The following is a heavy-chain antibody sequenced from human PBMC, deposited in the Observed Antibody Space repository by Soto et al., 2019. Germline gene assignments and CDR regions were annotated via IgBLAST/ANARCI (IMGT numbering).Heavy chain of an antibody. CDR2: IYHSGST. CDR3: ARGPSP. V-gene: IGHV4-30-2*01. J-gene: IGHJ5*02. Sequence: QLQLQESGPGLVKPSQTLSLTCAVSGGSISSGGYSWSWIRQPPGKGLEWIGYIYHSGSTYYNPTLKGRVTLAVDKSKNQSSLKLSSVTAADTAVYYCARGPSPWGQGTLVTVST. CDR1: GGSISSGGYS.